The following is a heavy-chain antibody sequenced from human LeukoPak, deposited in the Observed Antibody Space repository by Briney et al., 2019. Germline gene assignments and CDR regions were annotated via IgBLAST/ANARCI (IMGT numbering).Heavy chain of an antibody. D-gene: IGHD6-19*01. CDR3: ATQRWLVPQNYYYYYMDV. V-gene: IGHV5-51*01. Sequence: KVSCKASGYTFTGYWIGWVRQMPGKGLEWMGIIYPGDSDTRYGPSFQGQVTISADKSISTAYLQWSSLKASDTAMYYCATQRWLVPQNYYYYYMDVWGKGTTVTVFS. CDR1: GYTFTGYW. CDR2: IYPGDSDT. J-gene: IGHJ6*03.